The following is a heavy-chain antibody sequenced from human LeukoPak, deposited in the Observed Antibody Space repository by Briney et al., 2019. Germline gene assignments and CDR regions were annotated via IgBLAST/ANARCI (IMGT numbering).Heavy chain of an antibody. D-gene: IGHD2-2*01. CDR2: IIPIFGTA. CDR3: ARGRGYCSSTSCPIDY. Sequence: SVKASCKASGGTFSSYAISWVRQAPGQGLEWMGGIIPIFGTANYAQKFQGRVTITTDESTSTAYMELSSLRSEDTAVYYCARGRGYCSSTSCPIDYWGQGTLVTVSS. CDR1: GGTFSSYA. J-gene: IGHJ4*02. V-gene: IGHV1-69*05.